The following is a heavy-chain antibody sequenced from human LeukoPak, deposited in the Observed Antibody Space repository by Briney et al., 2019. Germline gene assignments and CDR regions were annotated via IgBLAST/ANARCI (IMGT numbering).Heavy chain of an antibody. J-gene: IGHJ4*02. V-gene: IGHV3-9*01. CDR1: GFTFDDYA. CDR3: AKSYGDSTSYYFDY. Sequence: GRSLRLSCAASGFTFDDYAMHWVRQAPGKGLEWVSGISWNSGSIGYADSVKGRFTISRDNAKNSLYLQMNSLRAEDTALYSCAKSYGDSTSYYFDYWGQGTLVTVSS. CDR2: ISWNSGSI. D-gene: IGHD4-17*01.